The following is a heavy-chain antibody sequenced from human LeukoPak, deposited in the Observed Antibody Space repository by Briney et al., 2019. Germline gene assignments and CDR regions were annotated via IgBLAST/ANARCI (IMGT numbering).Heavy chain of an antibody. J-gene: IGHJ4*02. Sequence: GRSLRLSCAASGFTFSSYAMHWVRQAPGKGLEWVSAISGSGVTTYYADSVKGRFTISRDNSKHTLYLQMNSLRAEDTAVYYCSKWKAIVLVPAARSPIDYWGQGTLVTVSS. CDR2: ISGSGVTT. V-gene: IGHV3-23*01. D-gene: IGHD2-2*01. CDR1: GFTFSSYA. CDR3: SKWKAIVLVPAARSPIDY.